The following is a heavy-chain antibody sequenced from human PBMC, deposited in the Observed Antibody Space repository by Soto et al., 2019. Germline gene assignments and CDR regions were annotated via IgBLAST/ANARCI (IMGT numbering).Heavy chain of an antibody. V-gene: IGHV1-3*01. D-gene: IGHD5-12*01. CDR3: ARGGVATPNY. Sequence: ASVKVSCKTSGYTFTSYAMHWVRQAPGQRLEWMGWINAGDGNTKYSQKFQGRVTMTRDTSTSTAYMELSSLRSEDTAVYYCARGGVATPNYLGQGTLVTVSS. CDR1: GYTFTSYA. CDR2: INAGDGNT. J-gene: IGHJ4*02.